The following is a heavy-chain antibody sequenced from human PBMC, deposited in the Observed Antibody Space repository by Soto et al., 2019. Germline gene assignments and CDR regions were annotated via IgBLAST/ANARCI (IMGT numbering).Heavy chain of an antibody. J-gene: IGHJ6*02. CDR3: ARDLWGYCGTDCYPLDV. CDR1: GGSISRYY. CDR2: MYNTGST. D-gene: IGHD2-21*02. V-gene: IGHV4-59*01. Sequence: QVQLQESGPGLVKPSETLSLTCTVSGGSISRYYWSWIRQPPGKGLEWIGYMYNTGSTVYNPPFKSGVAISEDTPQNHFSLKLNSVTAADTAVYYCARDLWGYCGTDCYPLDVWGQGTTVTVSS.